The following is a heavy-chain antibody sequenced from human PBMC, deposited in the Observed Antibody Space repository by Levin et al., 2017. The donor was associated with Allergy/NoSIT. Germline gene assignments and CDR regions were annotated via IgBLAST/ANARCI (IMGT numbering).Heavy chain of an antibody. J-gene: IGHJ4*02. V-gene: IGHV3-30-3*01. Sequence: GGSLRLSCAASGFTFSSYAMHWVRQAPGKGLEWVAVISYDGSNKYYADSVKGRFTISRDNSKNTLYLQMNSLRAEDTAVYYCARDSVRVDYDYWGQGTLVTVSS. D-gene: IGHD3-10*01. CDR2: ISYDGSNK. CDR1: GFTFSSYA. CDR3: ARDSVRVDYDY.